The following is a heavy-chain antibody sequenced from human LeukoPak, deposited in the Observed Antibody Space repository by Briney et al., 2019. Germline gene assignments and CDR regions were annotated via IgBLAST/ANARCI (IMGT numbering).Heavy chain of an antibody. CDR1: GFTFSSCG. D-gene: IGHD6-13*01. CDR2: ISYDGSNK. CDR3: AKGRDSSSWLDYFDY. J-gene: IGHJ4*02. Sequence: PGGSLRLSCAASGFTFSSCGMHWVRQAPGKGLEWVAVISYDGSNKYYADSVKGRFTISRDNSKNTLYLQMNSLRAEDTAVYYCAKGRDSSSWLDYFDYWGQGTLVTVSS. V-gene: IGHV3-30*18.